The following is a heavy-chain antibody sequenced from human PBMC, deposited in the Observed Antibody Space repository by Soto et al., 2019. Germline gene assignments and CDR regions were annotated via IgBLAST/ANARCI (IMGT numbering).Heavy chain of an antibody. D-gene: IGHD3-10*01. Sequence: QVQLVQSGAEVKKPGSSVKVSCKASGGTFSFDSITWVRQAPGQGLEWMGGIIPMSDTTKYAQKFQDRVTITADKSTTTAYMELHSLRFDDTAMYFCARGGLYASGRFGPWGQGTLVTVSS. CDR3: ARGGLYASGRFGP. CDR1: GGTFSFDS. CDR2: IIPMSDTT. J-gene: IGHJ5*02. V-gene: IGHV1-69*06.